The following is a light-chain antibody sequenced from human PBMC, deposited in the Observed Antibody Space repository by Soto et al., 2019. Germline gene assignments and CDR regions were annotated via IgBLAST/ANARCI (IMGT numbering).Light chain of an antibody. Sequence: DIQMTQSPSSLSASVGDRVTITCRASQSISNYLSWYQQKSGKVPNLLIYAASSLQSGVPSRFSGSGSGTDFTLTISSLQPEDFATYYCQQSYITPWTFGQGTKVDIK. J-gene: IGKJ1*01. CDR2: AAS. V-gene: IGKV1-39*01. CDR1: QSISNY. CDR3: QQSYITPWT.